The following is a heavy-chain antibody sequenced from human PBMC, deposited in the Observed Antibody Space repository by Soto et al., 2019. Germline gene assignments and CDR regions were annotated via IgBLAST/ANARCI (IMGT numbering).Heavy chain of an antibody. D-gene: IGHD3-10*01. CDR3: AKHYGMGYPTTPPTFDY. J-gene: IGHJ4*02. CDR2: ISYDEIRK. CDR1: GFTFNSYG. V-gene: IGHV3-30*18. Sequence: GGSLRLSCAASGFTFNSYGMHWVRQAPGKGLEWVAVISYDEIRKVYADSVKGRFTISRDNSKNTLYLQMDSLRAEDTAVYHCAKHYGMGYPTTPPTFDYWGQGTLVTVSS.